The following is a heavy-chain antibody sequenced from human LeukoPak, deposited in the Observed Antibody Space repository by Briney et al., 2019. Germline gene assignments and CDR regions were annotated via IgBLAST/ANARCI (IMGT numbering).Heavy chain of an antibody. CDR3: ARVLRGGFDY. V-gene: IGHV1-18*01. CDR2: ISGYDGNT. D-gene: IGHD3-10*01. J-gene: IGHJ4*02. CDR1: GYTFTSYG. Sequence: ASVKVSCKASGYTFTSYGISWVRQAPGQGLEWMGWISGYDGNTNYPQKLQDRVTMTTDTSTSTAYMELRSLRSDDTAVYYCARVLRGGFDYWGQGTLVTVSS.